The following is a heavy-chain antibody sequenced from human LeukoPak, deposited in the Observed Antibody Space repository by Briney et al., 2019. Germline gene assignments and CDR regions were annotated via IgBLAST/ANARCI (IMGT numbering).Heavy chain of an antibody. CDR2: MYYSGSN. CDR3: AREGYCSGGSCYELDY. V-gene: IGHV4-31*03. CDR1: GGSISSGGYY. Sequence: SETLSLTCTVSGGSISSGGYYWSWIRQHPGKGLEWIGYMYYSGSNYYNPSLKSRVTISVDTSKNQFSLKLSSVTAAGTAVYYCAREGYCSGGSCYELDYWGQGTLVTVSS. D-gene: IGHD2-15*01. J-gene: IGHJ4*02.